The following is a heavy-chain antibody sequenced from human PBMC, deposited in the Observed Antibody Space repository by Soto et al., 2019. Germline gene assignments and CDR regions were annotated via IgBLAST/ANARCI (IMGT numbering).Heavy chain of an antibody. D-gene: IGHD2-21*02. Sequence: QVQLVQSGAEVKKPGSSVKVSCKASGGTFSSYAISWVRQAPGQGLEWMGGIIPIFGTANYAQKFQGRVTITADESTSTAYMELSSRRSEYTDVYYCESDLAMDSGCYWGNWFDPWGQGTLVTVSS. V-gene: IGHV1-69*01. J-gene: IGHJ5*02. CDR1: GGTFSSYA. CDR3: ESDLAMDSGCYWGNWFDP. CDR2: IIPIFGTA.